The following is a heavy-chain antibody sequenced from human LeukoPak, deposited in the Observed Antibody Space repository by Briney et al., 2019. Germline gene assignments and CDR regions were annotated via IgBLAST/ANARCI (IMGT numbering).Heavy chain of an antibody. J-gene: IGHJ4*02. V-gene: IGHV3-7*04. CDR2: IKPDGSET. Sequence: GGSLRLSCAASGFTFSTYDMHWVRQAPGKGLEWVANIKPDGSETYYVGSLKGRFTISRDNAENSLYLQMNSLRADDTAVYYCARDLDYWGQGTLVTVSS. CDR3: ARDLDY. CDR1: GFTFSTYD.